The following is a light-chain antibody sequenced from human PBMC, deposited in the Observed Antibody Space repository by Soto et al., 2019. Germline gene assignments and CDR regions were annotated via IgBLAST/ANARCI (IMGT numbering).Light chain of an antibody. CDR3: QQYKTYSPT. J-gene: IGKJ1*01. Sequence: DIQVTQSPSALSASVGDRVTITCRASQSVDNWLAWYQRRPGKAPKLLIYMASTLEVGVPSRFSGSASGTEFTLTISSLQPYDSATYYCQQYKTYSPTFGQGTKVEI. V-gene: IGKV1-5*03. CDR2: MAS. CDR1: QSVDNW.